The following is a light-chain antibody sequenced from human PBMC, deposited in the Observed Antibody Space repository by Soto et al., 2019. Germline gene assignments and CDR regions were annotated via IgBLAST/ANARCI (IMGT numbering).Light chain of an antibody. CDR3: QQYKTYPLT. V-gene: IGKV1-5*01. Sequence: DIPLTQSPSTLSASVGDRVTITCRASQSISHWLSWYQQKPGKAPNLLIYDASSLESRVPSRFSGSGSGTEFTLTISRLQPDDFATYYCQQYKTYPLTFGGGTKVEIK. CDR1: QSISHW. CDR2: DAS. J-gene: IGKJ4*01.